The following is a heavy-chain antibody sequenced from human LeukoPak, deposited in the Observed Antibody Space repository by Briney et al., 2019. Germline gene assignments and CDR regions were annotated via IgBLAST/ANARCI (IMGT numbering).Heavy chain of an antibody. V-gene: IGHV3-66*01. D-gene: IGHD3-10*01. CDR1: GFSVNSHY. CDR3: AREPSGNSYRGDFDY. Sequence: GGSLRLSCAASGFSVNSHYMNWVRQAPGKGLEWVSIIYAGGNTFYADSVKGRFTISRDTSSNTLYLEMNSLRAEDTAFYYCAREPSGNSYRGDFDYWGQGTLVSVSS. J-gene: IGHJ4*02. CDR2: IYAGGNT.